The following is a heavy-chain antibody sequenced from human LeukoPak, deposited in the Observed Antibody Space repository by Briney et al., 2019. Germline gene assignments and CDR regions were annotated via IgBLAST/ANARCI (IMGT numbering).Heavy chain of an antibody. V-gene: IGHV3-64D*06. Sequence: GGSLRLSCSASGFTFSTYPMHWVRQAPGKGLEYVSAITSNGGSTYYADSVKGRFTISRDNSKNTLYLQMSRLRAEDTAVFYCVRVDYGYDYWGQGILVTVSS. J-gene: IGHJ4*02. CDR2: ITSNGGST. CDR3: VRVDYGYDY. D-gene: IGHD3-10*01. CDR1: GFTFSTYP.